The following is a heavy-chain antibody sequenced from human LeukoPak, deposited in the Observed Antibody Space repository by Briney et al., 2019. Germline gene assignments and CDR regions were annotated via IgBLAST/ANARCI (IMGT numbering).Heavy chain of an antibody. J-gene: IGHJ4*02. CDR1: GFIFSHHG. D-gene: IGHD2-8*02. CDR3: ATYRQVLLPFES. Sequence: GGSLRLSCATSGFIFSHHGMNWVRQAPGKGLEWVSGIRADAVTTYYADSVKGRFIISRDNSKNTLYLQMNSLRAEDTAIYYCATYRQVLLPFESWGQGTLVTVSS. CDR2: IRADAVTT. V-gene: IGHV3-23*01.